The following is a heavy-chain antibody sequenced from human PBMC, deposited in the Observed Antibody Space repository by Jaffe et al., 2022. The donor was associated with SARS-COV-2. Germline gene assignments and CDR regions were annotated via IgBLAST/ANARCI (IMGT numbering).Heavy chain of an antibody. CDR1: GFIFSNYN. Sequence: EVQLVESGGGLVKPGGSLRLSCAASGFIFSNYNMNWVRQAPGKGLEWVSSIDGTSAYIYYTDSLKGRFTISRDNAKNSLYLQMDSLRAEDTAVYYCAREQAITMVRGVHFDYWGQGTLVTVSS. CDR3: AREQAITMVRGVHFDY. V-gene: IGHV3-21*01. D-gene: IGHD3-10*01. J-gene: IGHJ4*02. CDR2: IDGTSAYI.